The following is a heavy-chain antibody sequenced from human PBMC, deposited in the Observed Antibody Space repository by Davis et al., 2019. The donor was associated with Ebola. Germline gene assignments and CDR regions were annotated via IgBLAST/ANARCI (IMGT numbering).Heavy chain of an antibody. CDR2: ISSGSSTI. D-gene: IGHD5-12*01. CDR3: ARDPGLGNY. J-gene: IGHJ4*02. V-gene: IGHV3-48*04. CDR1: GFTFSSYS. Sequence: PGGSLRLSCAASGFTFSSYSMNWVRQAPGKGLEWVSYISSGSSTIYYADSVKGRFTISRDNAKNSLYLQMNSLRAEDTAVYYCARDPGLGNYWGQGTLVTVSS.